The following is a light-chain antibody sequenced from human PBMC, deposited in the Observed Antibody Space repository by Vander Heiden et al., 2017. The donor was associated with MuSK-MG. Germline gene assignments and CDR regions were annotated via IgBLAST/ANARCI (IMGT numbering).Light chain of an antibody. V-gene: IGKV4-1*01. Sequence: DIVMTQSPHSLSVSLGERATINCKSSQSVLYSSNNKNYLAGYQQKPGQPPKLLIYWADTRESGVPDRFSGSGSGTDFTLTISSLQAEDVAVYYCQQYDSTPLTFGGGTKVEIK. CDR1: QSVLYSSNNKNY. CDR2: WAD. CDR3: QQYDSTPLT. J-gene: IGKJ4*01.